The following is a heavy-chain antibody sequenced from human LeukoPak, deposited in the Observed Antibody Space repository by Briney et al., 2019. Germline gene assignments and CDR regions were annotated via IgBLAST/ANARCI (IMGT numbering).Heavy chain of an antibody. CDR1: GFTFSSYS. CDR3: AKMQGYFDY. J-gene: IGHJ4*02. CDR2: ISTTSSSI. Sequence: GGSLRLSCAASGFTFSSYSMNWVRQAPGKGLEWVSYISTTSSSINYADSVKGRFTISRDNAKNSLYLEMNSLRAEDTAVYYCAKMQGYFDYWGQGTLVPVSS. V-gene: IGHV3-48*04.